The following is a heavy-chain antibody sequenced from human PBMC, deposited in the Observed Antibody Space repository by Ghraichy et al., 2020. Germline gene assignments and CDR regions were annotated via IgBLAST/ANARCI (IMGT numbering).Heavy chain of an antibody. V-gene: IGHV3-30*04. Sequence: GGSLRLSCAASGFTFSSYAMHWVRQAPGKGLEWVAFISYVGSNKYHADSVKGRFTISRDNAKNTLFLQMNSLRPEDTAVYYCVKDLLGVAYAYGLDYFGQGALVTVSS. J-gene: IGHJ4*02. CDR1: GFTFSSYA. CDR3: VKDLLGVAYAYGLDY. D-gene: IGHD3-16*01. CDR2: ISYVGSNK.